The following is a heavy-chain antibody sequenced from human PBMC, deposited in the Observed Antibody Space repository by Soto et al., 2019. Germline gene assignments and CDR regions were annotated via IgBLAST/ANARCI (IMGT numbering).Heavy chain of an antibody. CDR1: GGTFSSYG. J-gene: IGHJ3*01. Sequence: ASVKVSCKASGGTFSSYGIHWVRQAPGQGLEWMGGIISMSGTANYAQNFQGRVAISVDESTRAAYMELRSLKSEDTAMYYCARENYYGSGSYYRDPFDLWGQGTMVTVSS. D-gene: IGHD3-10*01. V-gene: IGHV1-69*13. CDR3: ARENYYGSGSYYRDPFDL. CDR2: IISMSGTA.